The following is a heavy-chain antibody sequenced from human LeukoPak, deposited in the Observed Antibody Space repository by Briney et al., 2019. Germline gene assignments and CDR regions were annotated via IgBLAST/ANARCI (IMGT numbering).Heavy chain of an antibody. J-gene: IGHJ4*02. CDR1: GFTFDDFG. CDR3: AKDRDDYGDDC. D-gene: IGHD4-17*01. V-gene: IGHV3-30*02. Sequence: GGSLRLSCAASGFTFDDFGMHWVRQAPGKGLEWVALIRTDGTNKYYVDSVKGRFTISRDNSKNTLYLQMTSLRVEDTAVYYCAKDRDDYGDDCWGQGILVTVST. CDR2: IRTDGTNK.